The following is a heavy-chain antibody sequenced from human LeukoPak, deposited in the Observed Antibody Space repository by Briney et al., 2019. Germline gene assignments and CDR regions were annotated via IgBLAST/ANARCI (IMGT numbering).Heavy chain of an antibody. CDR3: ARGADQEFDF. CDR2: INPRDGST. CDR1: GHTLNNHF. V-gene: IGHV1-46*02. Sequence: GASVTVSSKSSGHTLNNHFIHWVRQAPGQGLEWMGMINPRDGSTRTLQRFQGRLTMTRDTSTSTLYMGLSSLRSEDTATYFCARGADQEFDFWGQGTLVTVSS. J-gene: IGHJ4*02.